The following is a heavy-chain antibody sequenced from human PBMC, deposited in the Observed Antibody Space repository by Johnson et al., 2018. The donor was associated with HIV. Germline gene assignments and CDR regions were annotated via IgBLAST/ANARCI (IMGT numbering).Heavy chain of an antibody. V-gene: IGHV3-23*04. CDR3: AKHLSTLVDAFDI. J-gene: IGHJ3*02. Sequence: VQLVESGGGLVQHGGSLRLSCAASGFTFSTYAMSWVRQAPGKGPEWVSALTPSGGGTYYADSVKGRFTISSDNSKNTLYLQLTSLRAEDPALFYCAKHLSTLVDAFDIWGQGTMVTVSS. CDR1: GFTFSTYA. D-gene: IGHD3-16*01. CDR2: LTPSGGGT.